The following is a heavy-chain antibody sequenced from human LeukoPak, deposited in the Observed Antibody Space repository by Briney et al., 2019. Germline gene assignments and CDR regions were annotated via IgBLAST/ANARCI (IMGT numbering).Heavy chain of an antibody. Sequence: SQTLSLTCAISGDSVSSNSAAWNWIRQSPSRGLEWLGRTYYRSKWYNDYAVSVKSRITINPDTSKNQFSLQLNSVTPEDTAVYYCARAVLLWFGELFLDAFDIWGQGTMVTVSS. CDR1: GDSVSSNSAA. D-gene: IGHD3-10*01. CDR3: ARAVLLWFGELFLDAFDI. V-gene: IGHV6-1*01. J-gene: IGHJ3*02. CDR2: TYYRSKWYN.